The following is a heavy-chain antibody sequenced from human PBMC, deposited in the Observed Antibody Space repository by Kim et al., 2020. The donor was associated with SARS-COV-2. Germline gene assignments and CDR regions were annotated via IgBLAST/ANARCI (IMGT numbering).Heavy chain of an antibody. CDR3: ARAQYSSGWYGEYFDY. Sequence: SVKVSCKASGGTFSSYAISWVRQAPGQGLEWMGRIIPIFGIANYAQKFQGRVTITADKSTSTAYMELSSLRSEDTAVYYCARAQYSSGWYGEYFDYWGQGTLVTVSS. CDR2: IIPIFGIA. V-gene: IGHV1-69*04. CDR1: GGTFSSYA. J-gene: IGHJ4*02. D-gene: IGHD6-19*01.